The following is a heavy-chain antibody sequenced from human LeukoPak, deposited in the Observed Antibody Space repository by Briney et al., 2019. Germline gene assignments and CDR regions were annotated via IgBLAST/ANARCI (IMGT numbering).Heavy chain of an antibody. Sequence: GGSLRLSCAASGFTFDDYSMNWVRQAPGKGLEWVSSISSSSSYIYYADSVKGRFTISRDNAKNSLYLQMNSLRAEDTAVYYCARDPFLIGDAGIIPWGQGTLVTVSS. CDR1: GFTFDDYS. D-gene: IGHD1-1*01. J-gene: IGHJ5*02. CDR2: ISSSSSYI. CDR3: ARDPFLIGDAGIIP. V-gene: IGHV3-21*01.